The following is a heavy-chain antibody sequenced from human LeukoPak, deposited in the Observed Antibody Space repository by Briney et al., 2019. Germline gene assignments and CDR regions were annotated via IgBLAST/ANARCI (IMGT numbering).Heavy chain of an antibody. Sequence: SETLSLTCTVSGGSISSSSYYWGWIRQPPGKGLEWIGSIYYSGSTYYNPSLKSRVTISVDTSKNQFSLKLSSVTAADTAVYYCARLYSGSYIYWGQGTLVTVSS. D-gene: IGHD1-26*01. CDR2: IYYSGST. J-gene: IGHJ4*02. V-gene: IGHV4-39*07. CDR3: ARLYSGSYIY. CDR1: GGSISSSSYY.